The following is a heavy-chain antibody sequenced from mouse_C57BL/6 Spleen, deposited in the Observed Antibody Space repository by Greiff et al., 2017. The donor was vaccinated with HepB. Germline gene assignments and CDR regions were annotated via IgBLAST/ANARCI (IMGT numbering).Heavy chain of an antibody. V-gene: IGHV1-15*01. Sequence: VQLQQSGAELVRPGASVTLSCKASGYTFTDYEMHWVKQTPVHGLEWIGAIDPETGGTAYNQKFKGKAILTADKSSSTAYMELRSLTYEDSAVYYCTRDGYDPDYWGQGTTLTVSS. CDR1: GYTFTDYE. CDR3: TRDGYDPDY. D-gene: IGHD2-2*01. J-gene: IGHJ2*01. CDR2: IDPETGGT.